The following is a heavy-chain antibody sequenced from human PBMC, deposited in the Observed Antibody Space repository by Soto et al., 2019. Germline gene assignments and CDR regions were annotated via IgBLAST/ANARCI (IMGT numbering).Heavy chain of an antibody. D-gene: IGHD2-15*01. J-gene: IGHJ6*02. V-gene: IGHV6-1*01. CDR1: GDSVSSNSAA. CDR2: TYYRSKWYN. CDR3: ARVPVVEYYGMDV. Sequence: SQTLSLTCAISGDSVSSNSAALNWIRQSPSRGLEWLGRTYYRSKWYNDYAVSVKSRITINPDTSKNQFSLQLNSVTPEDTAVYYCARVPVVEYYGMDVWGQGTTVTVSS.